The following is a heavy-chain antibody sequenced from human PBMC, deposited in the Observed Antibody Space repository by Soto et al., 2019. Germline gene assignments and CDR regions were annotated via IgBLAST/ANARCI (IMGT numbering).Heavy chain of an antibody. Sequence: GGSLRLSCAPSGFTFSSYGMHWARQAPGKGLERVAVIWYDGSNKVYADSVKGRFTISRDNSKNTLYLQMNSLRAEDTAVYYCARDLSGDYGALDTWGQGTMVTLSS. CDR2: IWYDGSNK. D-gene: IGHD4-17*01. CDR1: GFTFSSYG. J-gene: IGHJ3*02. V-gene: IGHV3-33*01. CDR3: ARDLSGDYGALDT.